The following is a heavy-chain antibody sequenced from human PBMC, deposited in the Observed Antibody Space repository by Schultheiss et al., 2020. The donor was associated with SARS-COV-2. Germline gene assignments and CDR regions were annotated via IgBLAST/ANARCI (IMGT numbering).Heavy chain of an antibody. V-gene: IGHV1-18*01. CDR2: ISTYNGDT. CDR1: GYIFTNYG. D-gene: IGHD6-19*01. CDR3: ATATGIAVAGTDY. Sequence: ASVKVSCKASGYIFTNYGINWVRQAPGQGLEWMGWISTYNGDTDYAQKFQGRVTMTTDTSTSTAYMELRSLRSDDTAVYYCATATGIAVAGTDYWGQGTLVTVSS. J-gene: IGHJ4*02.